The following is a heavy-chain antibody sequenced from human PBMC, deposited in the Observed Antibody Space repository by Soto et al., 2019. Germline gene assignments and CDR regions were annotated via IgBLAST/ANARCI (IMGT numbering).Heavy chain of an antibody. CDR3: ARDSTDSSGYYAPFDY. Sequence: PGGPLRLSCAASGFTFSSYSMNWVRQAPGKGLEWVSSISSSSSYIYYADSVKGRFTISRDNAKNSLYLQMNSLRAEDTAVYYCARDSTDSSGYYAPFDYWGQGTLVTVSS. J-gene: IGHJ4*02. CDR1: GFTFSSYS. D-gene: IGHD3-22*01. CDR2: ISSSSSYI. V-gene: IGHV3-21*01.